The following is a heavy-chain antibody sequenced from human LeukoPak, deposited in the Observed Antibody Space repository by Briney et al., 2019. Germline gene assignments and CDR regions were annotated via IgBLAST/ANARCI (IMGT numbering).Heavy chain of an antibody. Sequence: AGGSLRLSCATSGFTLSSYSMNWVRQAPGKGLEWVSSVSSSSSYIYYADSVKGRFTISRDNSKNKLYLQMNSLRAEDTAVYYCARDTDSWYFDYWGQGTLVTVSS. CDR2: VSSSSSYI. CDR1: GFTLSSYS. J-gene: IGHJ4*02. CDR3: ARDTDSWYFDY. V-gene: IGHV3-21*01. D-gene: IGHD6-13*01.